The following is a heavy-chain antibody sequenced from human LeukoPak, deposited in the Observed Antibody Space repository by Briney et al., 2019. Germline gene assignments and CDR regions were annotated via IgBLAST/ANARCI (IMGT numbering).Heavy chain of an antibody. Sequence: SETLSLTCTASGGSISIGVYYWSWIRQHPGKGLEWIGYMAYSGSAYYNPALRSRVSISVDTHRSLYSLKLSSGTAADTAVYYCARAILTPSGYVWHFDLWGRGTLVTVSS. CDR3: ARAILTPSGYVWHFDL. V-gene: IGHV4-31*03. D-gene: IGHD5-12*01. CDR1: GGSISIGVYY. CDR2: MAYSGSA. J-gene: IGHJ2*01.